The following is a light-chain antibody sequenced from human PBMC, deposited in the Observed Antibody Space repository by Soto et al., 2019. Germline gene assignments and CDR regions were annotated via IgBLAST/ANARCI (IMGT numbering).Light chain of an antibody. J-gene: IGLJ2*01. CDR2: EVN. V-gene: IGLV2-8*01. CDR3: SAYGGRNNLL. Sequence: QSVLTQPPSASGSPGQSVTISCTGNSSDVGGYKYVSWYQQHPGRAPKLMIYEVNKRPSGVPNRFSGSKSGNTASLTVSGLQAEDEADYFCSAYGGRNNLLFGGGTKVTVL. CDR1: SSDVGGYKY.